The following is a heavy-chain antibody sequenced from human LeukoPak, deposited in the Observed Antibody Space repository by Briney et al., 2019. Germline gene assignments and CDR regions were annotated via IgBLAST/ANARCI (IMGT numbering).Heavy chain of an antibody. V-gene: IGHV3-21*01. CDR3: AELGITMIGGV. J-gene: IGHJ6*04. CDR1: GFTLSSYE. CDR2: IGYSGGDT. D-gene: IGHD3-10*02. Sequence: GGSLRLSCTVSGFTLSSYEMTWFRQAPGKGLEWVSSIGYSGGDTHYADSVKGRFTTSRDNAKNSLYLQMNSLRAEDTAVYYCAELGITMIGGVWGKGTTVTISS.